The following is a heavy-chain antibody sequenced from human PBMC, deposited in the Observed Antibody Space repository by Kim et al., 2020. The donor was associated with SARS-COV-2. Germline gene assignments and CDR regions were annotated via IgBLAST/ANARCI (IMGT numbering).Heavy chain of an antibody. D-gene: IGHD5-12*01. J-gene: IGHJ4*02. V-gene: IGHV6-1*01. CDR2: TFYTSRWYS. CDR3: ARGWLRSGFNY. Sequence: SQTLSLTCAISGDRVSINSAAWNWIRPSPSRGLEWLGRTFYTSRWYSAYAVSVKSRITINPDTSKNQFSLQLNSVTPEDTAVYYCARGWLRSGFNYWGQGTLVTVSS. CDR1: GDRVSINSAA.